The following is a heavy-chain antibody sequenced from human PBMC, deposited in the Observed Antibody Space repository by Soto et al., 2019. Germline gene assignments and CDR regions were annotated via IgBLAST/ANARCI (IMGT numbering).Heavy chain of an antibody. Sequence: ASVKVSCKASGYTFTSYAMNWVRQAPGQGLEWMGWINTNTGNPTYAQGFTGRFVFSLDTSVSTAYLQICSLKAEDTAVYYCARDVPWFHYYGMDVWGQGTTLTVSS. V-gene: IGHV7-4-1*01. J-gene: IGHJ6*02. CDR3: ARDVPWFHYYGMDV. CDR1: GYTFTSYA. D-gene: IGHD3-9*01. CDR2: INTNTGNP.